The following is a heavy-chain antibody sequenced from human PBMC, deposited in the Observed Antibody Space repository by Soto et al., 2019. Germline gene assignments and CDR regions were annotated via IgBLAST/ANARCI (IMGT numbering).Heavy chain of an antibody. J-gene: IGHJ4*02. D-gene: IGHD2-21*02. CDR2: FYSGGSA. CDR1: GFNVSNKY. CDR3: AREHIVVVTAIPSTFFDY. Sequence: GGSLRLSCAASGFNVSNKYMSWVRQAPGKGLEWVSVFYSGGSAYYADSVKGRFTISRHISKNALYLQMNSLRAEDTAVYYCAREHIVVVTAIPSTFFDYWGQGTLVTVSS. V-gene: IGHV3-53*01.